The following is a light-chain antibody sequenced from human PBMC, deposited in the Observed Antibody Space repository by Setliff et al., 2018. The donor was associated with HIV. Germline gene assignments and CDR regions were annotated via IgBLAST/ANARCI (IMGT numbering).Light chain of an antibody. CDR3: QSFDNSLSGSRV. V-gene: IGLV1-40*01. CDR1: SSIIGAGFD. Sequence: QSALTQPPSVSGAPGQTVTISCTGSSSIIGAGFDAHWYQHVPGTAPKLLVFGNSNRPSGVPDRFSGSKSGTSASLAITGLQAEDEADYYCQSFDNSLSGSRVFGTGTKVTVL. CDR2: GNS. J-gene: IGLJ1*01.